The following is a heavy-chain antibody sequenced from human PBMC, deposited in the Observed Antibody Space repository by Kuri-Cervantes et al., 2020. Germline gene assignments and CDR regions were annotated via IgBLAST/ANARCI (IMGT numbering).Heavy chain of an antibody. V-gene: IGHV3-21*01. J-gene: IGHJ5*02. CDR1: GFTFSSYS. Sequence: GGSLRLSCAASGFTFSSYSMNWVRQAPGKGLEWVSSISSSSSYIYDADSVKGRFTISRDNAKNSLYLQMNSLRAEDTAVYYCARAPYCSSTSCYAGPRYNWFDPWGQGTLVTVSS. D-gene: IGHD2-2*01. CDR2: ISSSSSYI. CDR3: ARAPYCSSTSCYAGPRYNWFDP.